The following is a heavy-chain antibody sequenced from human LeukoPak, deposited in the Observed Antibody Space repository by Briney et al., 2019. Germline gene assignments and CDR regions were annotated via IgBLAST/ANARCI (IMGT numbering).Heavy chain of an antibody. J-gene: IGHJ3*02. CDR1: GFTFSIYA. CDR2: ISGSGGST. CDR3: AKGWEEYSSGFDI. V-gene: IGHV3-23*01. Sequence: GGSLRLSCAASGFTFSIYAMSWVRQAPGKGLEWVSAISGSGGSTYYADSVKGRFTISRDNSKNTLYLQMNSLRAEDTGVYYCAKGWEEYSSGFDIWGQGTMVTVSS. D-gene: IGHD6-19*01.